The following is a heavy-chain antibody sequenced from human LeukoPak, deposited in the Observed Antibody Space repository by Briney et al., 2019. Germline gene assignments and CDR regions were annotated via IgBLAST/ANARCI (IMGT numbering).Heavy chain of an antibody. J-gene: IGHJ4*02. CDR1: GFTLSSYT. Sequence: PGGSLRLSCAASGFTLSSYTMYWVRQALGRGLVWVARFTSDGNSMTYADFVKGRFTVSRDIAKNTLYLQMNSLRAEDTAVYYCARAQVGTPTDCWGQGTLVTVSS. D-gene: IGHD1-26*01. V-gene: IGHV3-74*01. CDR2: FTSDGNSM. CDR3: ARAQVGTPTDC.